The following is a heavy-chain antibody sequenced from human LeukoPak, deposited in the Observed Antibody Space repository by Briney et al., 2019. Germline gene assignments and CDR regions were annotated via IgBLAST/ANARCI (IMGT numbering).Heavy chain of an antibody. V-gene: IGHV4-31*03. J-gene: IGHJ6*03. D-gene: IGHD2-8*01. CDR1: GGSISSGGYY. CDR2: IYYSGST. Sequence: SQTLSLTCTVSGGSISSGGYYWSWIRQHPGKGLEWIGYIYYSGSTYYNPSLKSRVTISVDTSKNQFSLKLSSVTAADTAVYYCAREGAYTNGVSQSHQYYYYYYMDVWGKGTTVTVSS. CDR3: AREGAYTNGVSQSHQYYYYYYMDV.